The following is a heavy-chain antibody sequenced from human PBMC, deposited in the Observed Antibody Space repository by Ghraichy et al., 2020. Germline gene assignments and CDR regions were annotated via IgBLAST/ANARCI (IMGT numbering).Heavy chain of an antibody. V-gene: IGHV4-59*08. CDR1: GGSISSYY. CDR3: ARHFMPDYSNYDHRLYYFDY. Sequence: SETLSLTCTVSGGSISSYYWSWIRQPPGKGLEWIGYIYYSGSTNYNPSLKSRVTISVDTSKNQFSLKLSSVTAADTAVYYCARHFMPDYSNYDHRLYYFDYWGQGTLVTVSS. J-gene: IGHJ4*02. D-gene: IGHD4-11*01. CDR2: IYYSGST.